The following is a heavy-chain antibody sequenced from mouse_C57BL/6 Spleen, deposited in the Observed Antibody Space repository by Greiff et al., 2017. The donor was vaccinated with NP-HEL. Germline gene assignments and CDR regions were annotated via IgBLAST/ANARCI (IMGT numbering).Heavy chain of an antibody. Sequence: EVKLQESGEGLVKPGGSLKLSCAASGFTFSSYAMSWVRQTPEKRLEWVAYISSGGDYIYYADTVKGRFTISRDNARNTLYLQMSSLKSEDTAMYYCTRDTDYYGSSDWYFDVWGTGTTVTVSS. J-gene: IGHJ1*03. V-gene: IGHV5-9-1*02. CDR3: TRDTDYYGSSDWYFDV. CDR1: GFTFSSYA. D-gene: IGHD1-1*01. CDR2: ISSGGDYI.